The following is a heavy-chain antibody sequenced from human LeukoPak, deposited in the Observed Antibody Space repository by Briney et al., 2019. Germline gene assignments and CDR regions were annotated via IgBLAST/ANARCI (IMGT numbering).Heavy chain of an antibody. CDR3: AKGLRTGVGPYMGYHYYMDV. J-gene: IGHJ6*03. D-gene: IGHD3-16*01. V-gene: IGHV3-23*01. CDR2: INDNGAGT. Sequence: PGGSLRLSCAASGFTLSSYAMSWVRQAPGKGLKWVSTINDNGAGTYYADSVKGRSTISRDNSYNTVSLQMNSLRDEDTGVYYCAKGLRTGVGPYMGYHYYMDVWGKGATVTVSS. CDR1: GFTLSSYA.